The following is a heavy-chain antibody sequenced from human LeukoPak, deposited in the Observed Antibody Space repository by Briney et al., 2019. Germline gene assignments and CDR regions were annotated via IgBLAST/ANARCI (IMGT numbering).Heavy chain of an antibody. Sequence: SETLSLTCAVYGGSFSGYYWSWIRQPPGKGLEWIGEINHSGSTNYNPSLKSRVTISVDTSKNQFSLKLSSVTAADTAVYYCARSAIFGVVSGWFDPWGQGTLVTVSS. V-gene: IGHV4-34*01. D-gene: IGHD3-3*01. CDR1: GGSFSGYY. J-gene: IGHJ5*02. CDR3: ARSAIFGVVSGWFDP. CDR2: INHSGST.